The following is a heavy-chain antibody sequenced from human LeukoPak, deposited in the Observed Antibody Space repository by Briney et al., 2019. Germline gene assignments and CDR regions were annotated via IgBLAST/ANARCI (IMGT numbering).Heavy chain of an antibody. D-gene: IGHD5-18*01. CDR2: IKQDGSEK. CDR3: ATTSGYSYGYLDY. Sequence: GGSLRLSCAASGFTFSSYWMSWVRQAPGKGLEWVANIKQDGSEKYYVDSVKGRFTISRDNAKNSLYLQMNSLRAEGTAVYYCATTSGYSYGYLDYWGQGTLVTVSS. CDR1: GFTFSSYW. J-gene: IGHJ4*02. V-gene: IGHV3-7*03.